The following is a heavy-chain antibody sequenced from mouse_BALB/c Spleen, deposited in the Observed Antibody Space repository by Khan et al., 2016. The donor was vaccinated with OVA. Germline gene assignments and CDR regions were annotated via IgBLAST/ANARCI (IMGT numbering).Heavy chain of an antibody. CDR2: INTYTGEP. Sequence: QIQLVQSGPELKKPGETVKISCKASGYTFTNYGMNWVKQAPGKGLKWMGWINTYTGEPTYVADFKGRSAFSLETSASTAYLQINTLKSEDTAVYFCARVGYSGTMDYWGQGTTVTVSS. V-gene: IGHV9-3-1*01. CDR1: GYTFTNYG. CDR3: ARVGYSGTMDY. J-gene: IGHJ4*01.